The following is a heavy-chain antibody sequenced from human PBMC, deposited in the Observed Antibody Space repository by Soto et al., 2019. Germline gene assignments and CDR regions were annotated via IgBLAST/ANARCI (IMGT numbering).Heavy chain of an antibody. J-gene: IGHJ6*02. Sequence: SETLSLTCTVSGGSTSSSSYYWGWILYPPGKGREWIGSIYYSGSTYSTPSLKSRVTISVDTSKNQFSLKLSSVTAADTALYYCARWAYSSSWPSDNYGMDVWGQGTTVT. V-gene: IGHV4-39*01. CDR3: ARWAYSSSWPSDNYGMDV. D-gene: IGHD6-13*01. CDR1: GGSTSSSSYY. CDR2: IYYSGST.